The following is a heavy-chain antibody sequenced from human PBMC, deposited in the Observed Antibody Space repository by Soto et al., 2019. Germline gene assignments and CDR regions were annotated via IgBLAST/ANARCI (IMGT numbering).Heavy chain of an antibody. J-gene: IGHJ5*02. CDR3: ARGVTVFGLVSRFWFDP. Sequence: SETLSLTCTVSGGSISSGGYYWSWIRQHPGKGLEWIGYIYYSGSTYYNPSLKSRVVISIDTSRNQFSLRLNSLTAADRAVYYCARGVTVFGLVSRFWFDPWGQGTVVTVSS. CDR1: GGSISSGGYY. V-gene: IGHV4-30-4*08. CDR2: IYYSGST. D-gene: IGHD3-3*01.